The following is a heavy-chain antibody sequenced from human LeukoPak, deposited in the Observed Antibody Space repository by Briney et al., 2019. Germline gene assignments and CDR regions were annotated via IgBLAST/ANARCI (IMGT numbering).Heavy chain of an antibody. Sequence: SETLSLTCAVYGGSFSGYYWSWIRQPPGEGLEWIGEINHSGSTNYNPSLKSRVTISVDTSKNQFSLKLSSVTAADTAVYYCARRGSAMVLYYYYYYMDVWGKGTTVTISS. CDR2: INHSGST. J-gene: IGHJ6*03. CDR3: ARRGSAMVLYYYYYYMDV. V-gene: IGHV4-34*01. CDR1: GGSFSGYY. D-gene: IGHD5-18*01.